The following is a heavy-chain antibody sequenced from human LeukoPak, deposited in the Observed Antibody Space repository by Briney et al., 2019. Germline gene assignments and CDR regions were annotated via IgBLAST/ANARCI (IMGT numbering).Heavy chain of an antibody. Sequence: GGSLRLSCSASGFTFSNYIMHWARQAPGKGLEWVSSISSTSIYKYYADSVKGRFTISRDNAKDSLFLQMNSLRAEDTAIYYCARDPRIYCTNGICRDDYFDNWGQGTLVTVSS. CDR3: ARDPRIYCTNGICRDDYFDN. CDR2: ISSTSIYK. V-gene: IGHV3-21*01. J-gene: IGHJ4*02. CDR1: GFTFSNYI. D-gene: IGHD2-8*01.